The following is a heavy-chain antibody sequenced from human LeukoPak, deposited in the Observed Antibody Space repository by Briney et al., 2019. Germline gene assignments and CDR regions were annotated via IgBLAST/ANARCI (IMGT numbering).Heavy chain of an antibody. CDR2: IYTSGST. J-gene: IGHJ4*02. CDR1: GGSISSGSYY. V-gene: IGHV4-61*02. Sequence: PSQTLSLTCTVSGGSISSGSYYWSWIRQPAGKGLEWIGRIYTSGSTNYNPSLKSRVAISVDTSKNQFSLNLNSLTASDTAVYYCARGRGCFMSGGSCHGDYWGQGTLVTVSS. CDR3: ARGRGCFMSGGSCHGDY. D-gene: IGHD2-15*01.